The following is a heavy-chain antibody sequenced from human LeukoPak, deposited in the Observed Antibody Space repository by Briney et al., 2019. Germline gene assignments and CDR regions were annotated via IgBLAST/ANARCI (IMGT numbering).Heavy chain of an antibody. CDR2: IYSGDIT. J-gene: IGHJ4*02. Sequence: GGSLRLSCAASGLTVNSNDMSWVRQAPGKGLEWVSIIYSGDITYYADSVKGRFTISRDNSKNTLYLQMNSLRAEDTAVYYCVRGSGYNYGFPDYWGQGTLVTVSS. CDR3: VRGSGYNYGFPDY. D-gene: IGHD5-18*01. CDR1: GLTVNSND. V-gene: IGHV3-53*01.